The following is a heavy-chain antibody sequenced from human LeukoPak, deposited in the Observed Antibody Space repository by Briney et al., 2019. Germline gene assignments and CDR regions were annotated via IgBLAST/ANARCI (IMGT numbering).Heavy chain of an antibody. Sequence: NPSETLSLTCTVSGGSISSSSYYWGWIRQPPGKGLEWIGSIYYSGSTNYNPSLKSRVTISVDTSKNQFSLKLSSVTAADTAVYYCARWGGAKNWFDPWGQGTLVTVSS. CDR2: IYYSGST. CDR3: ARWGGAKNWFDP. D-gene: IGHD1-26*01. V-gene: IGHV4-39*07. CDR1: GGSISSSSYY. J-gene: IGHJ5*02.